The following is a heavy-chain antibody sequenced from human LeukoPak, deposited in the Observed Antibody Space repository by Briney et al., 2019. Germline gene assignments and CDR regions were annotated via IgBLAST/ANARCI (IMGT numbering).Heavy chain of an antibody. Sequence: PSETLSLTCTVSGGSISSYYWSWIRQPAGKGLEWIGHIYSSGITNYNPSLKSRVTMSVDTSKNQFSLKLNSVAAADTAVYYCARFEAATGFDPWGQGTLVTVSS. J-gene: IGHJ5*02. V-gene: IGHV4-4*07. CDR1: GGSISSYY. CDR2: IYSSGIT. D-gene: IGHD6-13*01. CDR3: ARFEAATGFDP.